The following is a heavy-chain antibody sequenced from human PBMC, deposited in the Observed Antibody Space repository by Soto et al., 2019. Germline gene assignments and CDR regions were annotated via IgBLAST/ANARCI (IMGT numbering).Heavy chain of an antibody. Sequence: SVKVSCKASGGTFSSYAISWVRQAPGQGLEWMGGIIPIFGTANYAQKFQGRVTITADESTSTAYMELSSLRSEDTAVYYCASPMTTAVSGGPYYYYGMDVWGQGTTVTVSS. V-gene: IGHV1-69*13. CDR1: GGTFSSYA. J-gene: IGHJ6*02. CDR2: IIPIFGTA. CDR3: ASPMTTAVSGGPYYYYGMDV. D-gene: IGHD4-17*01.